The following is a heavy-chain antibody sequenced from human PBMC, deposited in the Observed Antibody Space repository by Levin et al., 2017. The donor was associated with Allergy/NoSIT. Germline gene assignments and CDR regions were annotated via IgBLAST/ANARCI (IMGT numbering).Heavy chain of an antibody. CDR1: GFTFPTYS. V-gene: IGHV3-21*01. CDR3: ATKGGTSGYYYTDV. J-gene: IGHJ6*03. D-gene: IGHD2-15*01. Sequence: GESLKISCAASGFTFPTYSMNWVRQAPGKGLEWVSSINGRSDYIYYADSVKGRFTVFRDNAKNSLYLQMNSLRVEDSAIYYCATKGGTSGYYYTDVWGNGTTVTVSS. CDR2: INGRSDYI.